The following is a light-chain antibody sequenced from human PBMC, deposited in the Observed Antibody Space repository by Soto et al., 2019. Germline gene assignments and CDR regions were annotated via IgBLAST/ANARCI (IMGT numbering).Light chain of an antibody. CDR1: QSVSSY. Sequence: EIVLTQSPATLSLSPGERATLSCRASQSVSSYLAWYQQKPGQAPRLLIYDASTRATGVPVRFSGSGSGTEFTLTINSLQSEDFAVYYCQRYNNWPLTFGGGTKVDI. CDR3: QRYNNWPLT. V-gene: IGKV3-15*01. J-gene: IGKJ4*01. CDR2: DAS.